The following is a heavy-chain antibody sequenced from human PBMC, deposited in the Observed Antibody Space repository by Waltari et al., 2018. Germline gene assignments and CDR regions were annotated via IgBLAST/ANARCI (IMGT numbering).Heavy chain of an antibody. Sequence: QITLKESGPTLVKPTQTLTLPCTCSGFSHSTRGVGVGWIRQPPGKALEWLALIYWNDDKRYRPSLKSRLTITKDTSKHQVVLTMTNMDPVDTATYYCAPNIAAATEMYFDYWGQGTLVTVSS. V-gene: IGHV2-5*01. CDR3: APNIAAATEMYFDY. CDR1: GFSHSTRGVG. J-gene: IGHJ4*02. CDR2: IYWNDDK. D-gene: IGHD6-13*01.